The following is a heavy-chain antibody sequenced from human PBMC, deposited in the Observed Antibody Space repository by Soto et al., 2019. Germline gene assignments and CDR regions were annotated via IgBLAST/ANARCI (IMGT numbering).Heavy chain of an antibody. J-gene: IGHJ4*02. CDR3: ARDLGGWTAY. Sequence: GASVKVSCKASGYTFDNYGISWVRQAPGQGLEWMGWIGAYNGDTNYAKKIQGRVTMTTDTSASTAYMELSSLRSDDTAVYYCARDLGGWTAYWGQGTLVTVSS. CDR1: GYTFDNYG. D-gene: IGHD2-15*01. CDR2: IGAYNGDT. V-gene: IGHV1-18*01.